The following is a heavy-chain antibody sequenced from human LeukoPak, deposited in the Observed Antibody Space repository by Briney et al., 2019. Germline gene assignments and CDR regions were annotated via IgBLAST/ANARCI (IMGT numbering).Heavy chain of an antibody. CDR1: GYSISSGYY. CDR3: ARDSRGGNSYYFDS. D-gene: IGHD4-23*01. CDR2: RHHSGST. Sequence: SETLSLTCTVSGYSISSGYYWGWIRQPPGKGLEWFGSRHHSGSTYYNPSLKSRVTISLDTSKNQFSLILNSVTAADTAVYYCARDSRGGNSYYFDSWGQGTLVTVSS. V-gene: IGHV4-38-2*02. J-gene: IGHJ4*02.